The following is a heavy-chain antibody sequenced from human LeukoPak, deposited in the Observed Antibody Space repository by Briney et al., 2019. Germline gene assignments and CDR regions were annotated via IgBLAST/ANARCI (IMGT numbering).Heavy chain of an antibody. CDR1: GGSISSYY. Sequence: SETLSLTCTVSGGSISSYYWSWIRQPPGKGLEWIGYIYYSGSTNYNPSLKSRVTISVDTSKNQFSLKLSSVTAADTAVYYCAGAVYCGGDCHIPFDYWGQGTLVTVSS. D-gene: IGHD2-21*02. J-gene: IGHJ4*02. CDR3: AGAVYCGGDCHIPFDY. V-gene: IGHV4-59*12. CDR2: IYYSGST.